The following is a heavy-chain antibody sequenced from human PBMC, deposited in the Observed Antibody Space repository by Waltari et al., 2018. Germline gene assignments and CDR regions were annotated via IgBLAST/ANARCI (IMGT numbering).Heavy chain of an antibody. CDR3: AKDTVLWFRELIGYYMDV. J-gene: IGHJ6*03. Sequence: QVQLVESGGGVVQPGRSLRLSCAASGFTFSSYGMHWVRQAPGKGLEWVAVISYDGSNKYYADSVKGRFTISRDNSKNTLYLQMNSLRAEDTAVYYCAKDTVLWFRELIGYYMDVWGKGTTVTVSS. CDR2: ISYDGSNK. CDR1: GFTFSSYG. V-gene: IGHV3-30*18. D-gene: IGHD3-10*01.